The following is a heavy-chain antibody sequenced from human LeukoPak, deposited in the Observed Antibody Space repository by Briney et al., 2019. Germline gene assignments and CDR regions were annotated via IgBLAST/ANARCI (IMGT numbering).Heavy chain of an antibody. CDR3: AKGRSGYTNPYYFDY. J-gene: IGHJ4*02. CDR2: ISGSGANT. CDR1: GFTFSTYA. D-gene: IGHD3-16*01. Sequence: PGGSLRLSCAASGFTFSTYAMSWVRQAPGKGLEWVSTISGSGANTHYADSVRGRFTISRDNSKNTLYLHMNSLRAEDTAVYYRAKGRSGYTNPYYFDYWGQGTLVTASS. V-gene: IGHV3-23*01.